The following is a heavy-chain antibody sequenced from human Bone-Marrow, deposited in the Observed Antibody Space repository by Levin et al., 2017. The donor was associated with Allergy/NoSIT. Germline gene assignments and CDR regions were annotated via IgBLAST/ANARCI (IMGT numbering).Heavy chain of an antibody. CDR2: LYYSGST. V-gene: IGHV4-59*01. D-gene: IGHD1-14*01. CDR1: GGSINSYY. J-gene: IGHJ3*02. Sequence: SQTLSLTCTVSGGSINSYYWGWIRQPPGKGLECIAYLYYSGSTNYIPSLKGRVTISVDTSKNQFSLTLNSLTAADTDVYYCARYPTTWSPDDFDIWGQGTMVTVSS. CDR3: ARYPTTWSPDDFDI.